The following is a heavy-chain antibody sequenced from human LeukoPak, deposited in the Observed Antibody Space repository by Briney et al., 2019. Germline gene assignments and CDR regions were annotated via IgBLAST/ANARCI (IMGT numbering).Heavy chain of an antibody. D-gene: IGHD3-3*01. Sequence: ASVKVSCKASGYTFTGYYMHWVRQAPGQGLEWMGWINPNSGGTNYAQKFQGRVTMTRDTSISTAYMELSRLRSDDTAVYYCARGTRRANYDFWSGYYILDVWGKGTTVTVSS. CDR2: INPNSGGT. J-gene: IGHJ6*04. CDR3: ARGTRRANYDFWSGYYILDV. V-gene: IGHV1-2*02. CDR1: GYTFTGYY.